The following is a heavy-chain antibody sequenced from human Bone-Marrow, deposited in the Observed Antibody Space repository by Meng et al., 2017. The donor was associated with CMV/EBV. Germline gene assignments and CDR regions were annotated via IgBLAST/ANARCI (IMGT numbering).Heavy chain of an antibody. V-gene: IGHV4-39*02. CDR2: INHSGST. CDR1: GGSISSSSYY. D-gene: IGHD3-10*01. Sequence: TETLCLTCTVSGGSISSSSYYWGWIRQPPGKGLEWIGEINHSGSTNYNPSLKSRVTISVDTSKNQFTLKLSSVTAADTAVYYCARDLTTSVLLWFGEAVGVPSYPYGMDVWGQGTTVTVSS. J-gene: IGHJ6*02. CDR3: ARDLTTSVLLWFGEAVGVPSYPYGMDV.